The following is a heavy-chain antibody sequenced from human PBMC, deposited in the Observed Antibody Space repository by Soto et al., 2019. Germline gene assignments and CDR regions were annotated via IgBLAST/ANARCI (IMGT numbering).Heavy chain of an antibody. D-gene: IGHD3-9*01. CDR1: GFTVSSNY. CDR3: ARSAILTGYLDSSGWYFDY. V-gene: IGHV3-53*01. J-gene: IGHJ4*02. Sequence: GGSLRLSCAASGFTVSSNYMSWVRQAPGKGLEWVSVIYSGGSTYYADSVKGRFTISRDNSKNTLYLQMNSLRAEDTAVYYCARSAILTGYLDSSGWYFDYWGQGTLVTVSS. CDR2: IYSGGST.